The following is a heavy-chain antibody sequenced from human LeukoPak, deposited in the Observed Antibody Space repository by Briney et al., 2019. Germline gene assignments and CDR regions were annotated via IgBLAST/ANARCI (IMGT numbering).Heavy chain of an antibody. CDR3: ARDRRGYYYYYGMGV. D-gene: IGHD3-16*01. CDR2: INHSGST. Sequence: SETLSLTCAVYGGSFSAYYWSWIRQPPGKGLEWSGEINHSGSTNYNPSLKSRVTISVDTSKNQFSLKLSSVTAADTAVYYCARDRRGYYYYYGMGVWGQGTTVTVSS. CDR1: GGSFSAYY. J-gene: IGHJ6*02. V-gene: IGHV4-34*01.